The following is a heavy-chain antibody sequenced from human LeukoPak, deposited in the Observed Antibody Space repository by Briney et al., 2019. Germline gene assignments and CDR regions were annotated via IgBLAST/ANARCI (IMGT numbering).Heavy chain of an antibody. CDR2: VRYDESTK. D-gene: IGHD2-2*01. Sequence: PGGALRLSCAASGFTFSNYGMHWVRQAPGKGLEGGAFVRYDESTKFYADSVKGRFTISRDNSKTTLYLQMNGLRAEDTAVYYCAKDLPAAYFDYWGQGTLVTVSS. CDR1: GFTFSNYG. V-gene: IGHV3-30*02. J-gene: IGHJ4*02. CDR3: AKDLPAAYFDY.